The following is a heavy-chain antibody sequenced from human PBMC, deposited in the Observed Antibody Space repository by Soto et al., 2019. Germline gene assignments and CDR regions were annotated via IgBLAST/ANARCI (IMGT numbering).Heavy chain of an antibody. V-gene: IGHV6-1*01. CDR2: TYYRSKWYN. CDR1: GDSVSSNSAA. Sequence: PSQTLSLTCAISGDSVSSNSAAWNWIRQSPSRGLEGLGRTYYRSKWYNDYAVSVKSRITINPATSKNQFSLQLNSVTPEDTAVYYCARDRRDSLRGYYYYYGMDVCGQGTTVTVSS. CDR3: ARDRRDSLRGYYYYYGMDV. D-gene: IGHD3-10*01. J-gene: IGHJ6*02.